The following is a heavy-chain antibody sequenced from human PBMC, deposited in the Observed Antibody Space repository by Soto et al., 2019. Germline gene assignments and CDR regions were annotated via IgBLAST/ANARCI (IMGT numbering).Heavy chain of an antibody. V-gene: IGHV2-5*02. Sequence: ITLKESGPTLVKPTQTLTLTCTFSGFSLTTRGVGVGWIRQPPGKALECLALIYWDDDKRYSPSLQSRLSITKDTSKNQVVLTMTNVDPVDTATYYCAHIPNYYQSDWFDPWGQGTLVSVSS. D-gene: IGHD3-10*01. CDR3: AHIPNYYQSDWFDP. CDR2: IYWDDDK. J-gene: IGHJ5*02. CDR1: GFSLTTRGVG.